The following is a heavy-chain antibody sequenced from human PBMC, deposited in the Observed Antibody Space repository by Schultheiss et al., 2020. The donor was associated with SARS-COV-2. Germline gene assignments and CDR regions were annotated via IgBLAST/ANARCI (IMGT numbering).Heavy chain of an antibody. CDR1: GGSFSGYY. V-gene: IGHV4-59*08. Sequence: SETLSLTCAVYGGSFSGYYWSWIRQPPGKGLEWIGYIYYSGSTNYNPSLKSRVTISVDTSKNQFSLKLSSVTAADTAVYYCAKVSYFAEIDYWGQGTLVTVSS. CDR3: AKVSYFAEIDY. D-gene: IGHD2/OR15-2a*01. J-gene: IGHJ4*02. CDR2: IYYSGST.